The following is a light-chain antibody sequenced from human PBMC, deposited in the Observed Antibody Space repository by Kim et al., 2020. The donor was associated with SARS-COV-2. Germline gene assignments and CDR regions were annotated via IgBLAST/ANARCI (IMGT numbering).Light chain of an antibody. CDR2: EDS. Sequence: PGQTARITCSGAALPKKYAYWYQQKSGQAPVLVIYEDSKRPFGIPERFSGSSSGTMATLTISGAQVEDEADYYCYSTDSSGNHRGVFGGGTKLTVL. V-gene: IGLV3-10*01. CDR3: YSTDSSGNHRGV. CDR1: ALPKKY. J-gene: IGLJ2*01.